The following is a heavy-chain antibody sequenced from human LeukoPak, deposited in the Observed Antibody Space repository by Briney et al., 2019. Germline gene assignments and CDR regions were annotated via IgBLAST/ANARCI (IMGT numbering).Heavy chain of an antibody. CDR2: ISAYNGNT. CDR1: AYTFTSYG. V-gene: IGHV1-18*01. D-gene: IGHD4-17*01. J-gene: IGHJ4*02. Sequence: ASVKVSCKASAYTFTSYGISWVRQAPGQGLEWMGWISAYNGNTNYAQKLQGRVTMTTDTSTSTAYMELRSLRSDDTAVYYCARSETAYGDYAVWGQGTLVTVSS. CDR3: ARSETAYGDYAV.